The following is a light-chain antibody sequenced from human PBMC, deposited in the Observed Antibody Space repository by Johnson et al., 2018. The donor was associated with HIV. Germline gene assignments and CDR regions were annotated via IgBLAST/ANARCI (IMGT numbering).Light chain of an antibody. CDR3: GTWDSTLSAGGYV. CDR2: DNN. Sequence: SVLTQPPSVSAAPGQKVTISCSGSSSNIGNNYVSWYQQLPGTAPKLLIYDNNKRPSGIPDRFSGSKSGTSATLGITGLQTGDEADYYCGTWDSTLSAGGYVFGTGTKVTVL. V-gene: IGLV1-51*01. J-gene: IGLJ1*01. CDR1: SSNIGNNY.